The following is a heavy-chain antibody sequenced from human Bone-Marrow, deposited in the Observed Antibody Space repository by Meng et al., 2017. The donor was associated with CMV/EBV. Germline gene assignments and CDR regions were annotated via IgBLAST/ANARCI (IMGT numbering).Heavy chain of an antibody. J-gene: IGHJ3*02. V-gene: IGHV4-59*01. D-gene: IGHD2-2*01. CDR1: GGSIRNYY. Sequence: SETLSLTCTVSGGSIRNYYWSWIRQPPGRALEWIGFIFYNGSTNYNPSLKSRVTISVDTSKKQFSLKLNSVTAADTAVYYCARELQYQDNDAFDIWGQGTMVTVSS. CDR2: IFYNGST. CDR3: ARELQYQDNDAFDI.